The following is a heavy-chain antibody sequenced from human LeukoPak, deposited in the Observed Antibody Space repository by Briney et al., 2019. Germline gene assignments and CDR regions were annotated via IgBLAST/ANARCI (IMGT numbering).Heavy chain of an antibody. Sequence: PSETLSLTCTVSGGSISSGGYFWTWIRQHPGKGLKWIGSFSYSGSTYYNPSLKSRVAISVDSSKNQFSLKLSSVTAADTAVYYCARADNLNAFDYWGQGTLVTVSS. D-gene: IGHD1-1*01. CDR1: GGSISSGGYF. V-gene: IGHV4-31*03. CDR2: FSYSGST. CDR3: ARADNLNAFDY. J-gene: IGHJ4*02.